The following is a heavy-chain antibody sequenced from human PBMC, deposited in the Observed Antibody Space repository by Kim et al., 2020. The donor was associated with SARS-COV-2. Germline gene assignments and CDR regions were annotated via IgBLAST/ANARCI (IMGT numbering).Heavy chain of an antibody. D-gene: IGHD3-3*01. J-gene: IGHJ4*02. Sequence: GRFTISRDNAKNSLYLQMNSLRAEDTALYYCAKDIAPSRWAIFGVAPFDYWGQGTLVTVSS. CDR3: AKDIAPSRWAIFGVAPFDY. V-gene: IGHV3-9*01.